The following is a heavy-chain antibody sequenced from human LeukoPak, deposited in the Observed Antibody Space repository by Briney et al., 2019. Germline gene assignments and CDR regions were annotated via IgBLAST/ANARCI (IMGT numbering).Heavy chain of an antibody. D-gene: IGHD3-10*01. J-gene: IGHJ6*02. Sequence: PSETLSLTCTVSGGFISSYYWSWIRQPPGKGLEWIGYIYYSGSTNYNPSLKSRVTISVDTSKNQFSLKLSSVTAADTAVYYCARAVRGSYYYYYGMDVWGQGTTVTVSS. CDR3: ARAVRGSYYYYYGMDV. V-gene: IGHV4-59*01. CDR2: IYYSGST. CDR1: GGFISSYY.